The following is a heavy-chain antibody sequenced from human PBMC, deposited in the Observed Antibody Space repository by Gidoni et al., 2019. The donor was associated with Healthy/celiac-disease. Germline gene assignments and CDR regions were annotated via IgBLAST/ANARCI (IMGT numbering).Heavy chain of an antibody. CDR2: ISSSRSYI. Sequence: EVQLVESGGGLVKPGGSLRLSCAASGFTFSSYSMNWVRQAPGKGLEWVSSISSSRSYIYYADSVKGRFTISRDNAKNSLYLQMNSLRAEDTAVYYCARDVVVPAAMDYYYGMDVWGQGTTVTVSS. J-gene: IGHJ6*02. CDR1: GFTFSSYS. CDR3: ARDVVVPAAMDYYYGMDV. D-gene: IGHD2-2*01. V-gene: IGHV3-21*01.